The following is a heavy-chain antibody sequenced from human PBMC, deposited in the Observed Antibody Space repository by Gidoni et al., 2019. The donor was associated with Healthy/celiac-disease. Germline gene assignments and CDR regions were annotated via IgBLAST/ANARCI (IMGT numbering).Heavy chain of an antibody. CDR3: ARDDRYSSSYSSFGV. CDR1: GGSIRSGSYY. Sequence: QVQLQESGHGLVKPSQTLSPPCTVHGGSIRSGSYYWSWIRQPAGKGLEWIGRIYTSGSTNYNPSLKSRVTISVDTSKNQFSLKLSSVTAADTAVYYCARDDRYSSSYSSFGVWGQGTLVTVSS. D-gene: IGHD6-13*01. J-gene: IGHJ4*02. CDR2: IYTSGST. V-gene: IGHV4-61*02.